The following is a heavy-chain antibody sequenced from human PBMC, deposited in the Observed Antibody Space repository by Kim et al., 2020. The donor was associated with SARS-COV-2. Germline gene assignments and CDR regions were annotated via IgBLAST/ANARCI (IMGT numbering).Heavy chain of an antibody. CDR3: ALELELRESDAFDI. J-gene: IGHJ3*02. Sequence: NPSLKSRVTLSVNTSTTQFSLKLSSVTAADTAVYYCALELELRESDAFDIWGQGTMVTVSS. V-gene: IGHV4-34*01. D-gene: IGHD1-7*01.